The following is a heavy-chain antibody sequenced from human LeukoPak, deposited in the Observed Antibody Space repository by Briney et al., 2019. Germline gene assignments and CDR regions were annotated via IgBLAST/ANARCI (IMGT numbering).Heavy chain of an antibody. J-gene: IGHJ3*02. Sequence: GGSLRLSCAASGFTFSSYSMNWVRQAPGKGLEWVSYISSSSSTIYYADSVKGRFTISRDNAKNSLYLQMNSLRAEDTAVYYCARLYCSSTSYWPPHDAFDIWGQGTMVTVSS. CDR1: GFTFSSYS. D-gene: IGHD2-2*01. V-gene: IGHV3-48*01. CDR3: ARLYCSSTSYWPPHDAFDI. CDR2: ISSSSSTI.